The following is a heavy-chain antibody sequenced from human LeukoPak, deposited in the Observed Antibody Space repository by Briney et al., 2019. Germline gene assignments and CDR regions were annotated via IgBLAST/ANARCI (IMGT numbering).Heavy chain of an antibody. CDR1: GGSISSYY. V-gene: IGHV4-4*07. CDR3: ARLQLELMQPNDNWFDP. CDR2: IYTSGST. J-gene: IGHJ5*02. Sequence: SETLSLTCTVSGGSISSYYWSWIRQPAGKGLEWIGRIYTSGSTNYNPSLKSRVTMSVDTSKNQLSLKLSSVTAADTAVYYCARLQLELMQPNDNWFDPWGQGTLVTVSS. D-gene: IGHD1-1*01.